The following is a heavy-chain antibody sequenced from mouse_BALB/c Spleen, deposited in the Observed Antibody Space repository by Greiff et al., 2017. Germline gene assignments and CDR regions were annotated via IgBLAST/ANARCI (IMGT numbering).Heavy chain of an antibody. CDR2: IYPGNVNT. V-gene: IGHV1S56*01. CDR1: GYTFTSYY. Sequence: QVQLQQSGPELVKPGASVRISCKASGYTFTSYYIHWVKQRPGQGLEWIGWIYPGNVNTKYNEKFKGKATLTADKSSSTAYMQLSSLTSEDSAVYFCARNYRDDGDAMDYWGQGTSVTVSS. J-gene: IGHJ4*01. CDR3: ARNYRDDGDAMDY. D-gene: IGHD2-14*01.